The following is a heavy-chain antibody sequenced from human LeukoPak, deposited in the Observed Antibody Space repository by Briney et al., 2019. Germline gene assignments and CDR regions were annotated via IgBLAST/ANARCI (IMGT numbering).Heavy chain of an antibody. CDR3: ARRNYDLWSGDYTGAFDI. Sequence: SSETLSLTCAVYGGSFIGFHWNWIRQPPGKGLEWIGDINHSGSTNYNPSLTSRVTISVDPSKNQFSLNLSSVTAADTAVYYCARRNYDLWSGDYTGAFDIWGQGTMVTVSS. CDR2: INHSGST. CDR1: GGSFIGFH. J-gene: IGHJ3*02. V-gene: IGHV4-34*01. D-gene: IGHD3-3*01.